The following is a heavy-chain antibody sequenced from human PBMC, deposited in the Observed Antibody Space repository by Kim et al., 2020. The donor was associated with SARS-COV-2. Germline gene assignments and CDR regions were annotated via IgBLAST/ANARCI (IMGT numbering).Heavy chain of an antibody. V-gene: IGHV3-30*18. J-gene: IGHJ4*02. CDR2: ISYEGSNK. D-gene: IGHD3-22*01. CDR3: AKDFDDSSGPIDY. CDR1: GFTFSSYG. Sequence: GGSLRLSCAASGFTFSSYGMHWVRQAPGKGLEWVAVISYEGSNKYYADSVKGRFTISRDNSKNTLYLQMNSLRAEDTAVYYCAKDFDDSSGPIDYWGQGTLVTVSS.